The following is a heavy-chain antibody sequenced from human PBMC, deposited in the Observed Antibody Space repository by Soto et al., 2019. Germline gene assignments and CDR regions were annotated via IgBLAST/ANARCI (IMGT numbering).Heavy chain of an antibody. CDR1: GFTFSSYS. CDR3: ARETFGVVIMPGFFDY. V-gene: IGHV3-48*01. CDR2: ISSSSSTI. Sequence: GESLKISCAASGFTFSSYSMNWVRQAPGKGLEWVSYISSSSSTIYYADSVKGRFTISRDNAKNSLYLQMNSLRAEDTAVYYCARETFGVVIMPGFFDYWGQGTLVTVSS. D-gene: IGHD3-3*01. J-gene: IGHJ4*02.